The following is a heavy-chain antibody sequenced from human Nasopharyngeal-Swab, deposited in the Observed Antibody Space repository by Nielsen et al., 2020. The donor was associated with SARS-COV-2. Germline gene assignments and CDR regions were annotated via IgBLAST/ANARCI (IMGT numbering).Heavy chain of an antibody. CDR3: AKEDGYNLWDAFDI. J-gene: IGHJ3*02. V-gene: IGHV3-23*01. CDR2: ISGSGGST. D-gene: IGHD5-24*01. Sequence: GESLKISCAASGFTFSSYAMSWVRQAPGKGPEWVSAISGSGGSTYYADSVKGRFTISRDNSKNTLYVQMNSLRAEDTAVYYCAKEDGYNLWDAFDIWGQGTMVTVSS. CDR1: GFTFSSYA.